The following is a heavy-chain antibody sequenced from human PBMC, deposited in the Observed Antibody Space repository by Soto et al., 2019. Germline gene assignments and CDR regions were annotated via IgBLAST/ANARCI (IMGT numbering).Heavy chain of an antibody. CDR3: ARVGRGITGTPCYYYYGMDV. V-gene: IGHV1-2*04. D-gene: IGHD1-7*01. CDR2: INPNSGGT. J-gene: IGHJ6*02. CDR1: GYTFTGYY. Sequence: ASVKVSCKASGYTFTGYYMHWVRQAPGQGLEWMGWINPNSGGTNYAQKFQGWVTMTRDTSISTAYMELSRLRSDDTAVYYCARVGRGITGTPCYYYYGMDVWGQGTRVTVSS.